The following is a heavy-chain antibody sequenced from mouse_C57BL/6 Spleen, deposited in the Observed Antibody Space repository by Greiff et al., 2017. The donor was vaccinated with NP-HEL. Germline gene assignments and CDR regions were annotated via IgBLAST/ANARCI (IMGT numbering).Heavy chain of an antibody. D-gene: IGHD2-3*01. CDR2: IYPGSGST. J-gene: IGHJ3*01. CDR3: ARGRGRYDGYYGFAY. V-gene: IGHV1-55*01. CDR1: GYTFTSYW. Sequence: QVQLQQPGAELVKPGASVKMSCKASGYTFTSYWITWVKQRPGQGLEWIGDIYPGSGSTNYNEKFKSKATLTVDTSYSTAYMQLSSLTSEDSAVYYCARGRGRYDGYYGFAYWGQGTLVTVSA.